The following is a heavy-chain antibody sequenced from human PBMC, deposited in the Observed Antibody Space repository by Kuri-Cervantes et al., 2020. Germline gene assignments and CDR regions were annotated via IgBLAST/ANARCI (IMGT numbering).Heavy chain of an antibody. Sequence: ASVKVSCKASGYIFTGYYVHWVRQAPGQGLEWVAWIDPNSGATLYSQKFQGRVTMTRDTSISTAYMELSRLRSDDTAVYYCAREIVGATKGGRYFDYWGQGTLVTVSS. J-gene: IGHJ4*02. CDR3: AREIVGATKGGRYFDY. CDR1: GYIFTGYY. V-gene: IGHV1-2*02. CDR2: IDPNSGAT. D-gene: IGHD1-26*01.